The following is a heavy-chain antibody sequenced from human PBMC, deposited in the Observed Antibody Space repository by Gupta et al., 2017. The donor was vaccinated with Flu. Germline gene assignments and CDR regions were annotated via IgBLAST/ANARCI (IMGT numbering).Heavy chain of an antibody. CDR1: GFAFRDYA. CDR2: ISWTSERV. J-gene: IGHJ4*02. D-gene: IGHD3-22*01. CDR3: AKIRDINYDSNRYDGEFDF. Sequence: EVQLVESGGGLVQPGGSLRLSCAASGFAFRDYAMNWVRQIPGKGLEWVSGISWTSERVGYGDFVKGRFTVSRDNAKNSLTLLMTNLRLEDTAFYYCAKIRDINYDSNRYDGEFDFWGRGTLVTVSS. V-gene: IGHV3-9*01.